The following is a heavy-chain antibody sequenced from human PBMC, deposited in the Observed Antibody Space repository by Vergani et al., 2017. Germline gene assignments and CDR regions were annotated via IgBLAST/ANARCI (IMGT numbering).Heavy chain of an antibody. D-gene: IGHD3-3*01. CDR1: GGSISSSSYY. CDR3: ARQRTRPVEWWFDP. V-gene: IGHV4-39*01. CDR2: IYYSGST. J-gene: IGHJ5*02. Sequence: QLQLQESGPGLVKPSETLSLTCTVSGGSISSSSYYWGWIRQPPGKGLEWIGSIYYSGSTYYNPSLKSRVTISVDTSKNQFSLKLSSVTAADTAVYYCARQRTRPVEWWFDPWGQGTLVTVSS.